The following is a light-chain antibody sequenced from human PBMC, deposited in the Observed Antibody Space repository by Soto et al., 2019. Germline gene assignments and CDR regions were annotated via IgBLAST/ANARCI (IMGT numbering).Light chain of an antibody. Sequence: DIQMTQSPSTLSGSVGDRVTITCRASQTIISWFAWYQQKPGKAPKLLIYKASTLKSGVPSRFSGSGSGTEFTLTISSLQPDDFATYYCQHYNSYWSFGQGTKVDIK. J-gene: IGKJ1*01. V-gene: IGKV1-5*03. CDR2: KAS. CDR1: QTIISW. CDR3: QHYNSYWS.